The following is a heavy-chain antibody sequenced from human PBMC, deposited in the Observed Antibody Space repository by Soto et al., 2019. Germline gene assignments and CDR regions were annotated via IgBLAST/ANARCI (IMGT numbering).Heavy chain of an antibody. J-gene: IGHJ4*02. Sequence: QVQLVESGGGVVQPGRSLRLSCAASGFTFSSYAMHWVRQAPGKGLEWVAVISHDGSNKYYADSVKGRFTISRDNSKNTLYLQMNSLRAEDTAVYYCARGLQWWGYWGQGTLVTVSS. D-gene: IGHD2-15*01. V-gene: IGHV3-30-3*01. CDR1: GFTFSSYA. CDR3: ARGLQWWGY. CDR2: ISHDGSNK.